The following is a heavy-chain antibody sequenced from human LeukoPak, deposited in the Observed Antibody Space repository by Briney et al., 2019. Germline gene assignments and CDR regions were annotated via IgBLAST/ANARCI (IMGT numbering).Heavy chain of an antibody. CDR2: ASYGGTT. J-gene: IGHJ6*02. CDR1: GGSTSSSGYF. Sequence: SETLSLTCTVSGGSTSSSGYFCDWIRQPPGQGLEWIGSASYGGTTYFNPSLKSRITISVDTSKTHFSLNLYSVTAADTAVYYCARRGTYSPAGLDVWGQGNTVTVSS. D-gene: IGHD1-26*01. CDR3: ARRGTYSPAGLDV. V-gene: IGHV4-39*02.